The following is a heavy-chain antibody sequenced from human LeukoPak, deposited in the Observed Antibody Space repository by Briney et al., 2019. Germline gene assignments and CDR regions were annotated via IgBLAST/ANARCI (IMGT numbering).Heavy chain of an antibody. CDR3: ARVRDTCSGGSCYSPHYYYYGMDV. Sequence: GGSLRLSCAASGFTFSSYWMHWVRQAPGKGLVWVSRINSDGSSTSYADSVKGRFTISRDNAKNTLYLQMNSLRAEDTAVYYCARVRDTCSGGSCYSPHYYYYGMDVWGQGTTVTVSS. CDR2: INSDGSST. CDR1: GFTFSSYW. D-gene: IGHD2-15*01. V-gene: IGHV3-74*01. J-gene: IGHJ6*02.